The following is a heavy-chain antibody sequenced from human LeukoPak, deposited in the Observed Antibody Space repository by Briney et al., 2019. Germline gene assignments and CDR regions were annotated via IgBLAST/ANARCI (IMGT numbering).Heavy chain of an antibody. CDR1: GFTFSSYT. V-gene: IGHV3-23*01. CDR3: AKDQEGYPYYFDY. J-gene: IGHJ4*02. Sequence: PGGSLRLSCTASGFTFSSYTMSWVRQAPGKGLEWVSGISGSGGCTYYADSVKGRFTISRDNSKNTLYLQMNSLRAGDTAVYYCAKDQEGYPYYFDYWGQGTLVTVSS. D-gene: IGHD5-18*01. CDR2: ISGSGGCT.